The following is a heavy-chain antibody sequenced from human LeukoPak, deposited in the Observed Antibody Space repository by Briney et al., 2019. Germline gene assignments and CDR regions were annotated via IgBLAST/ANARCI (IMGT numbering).Heavy chain of an antibody. Sequence: GGSLRLSCAASGFTFSSYGMHWVRQAPGKGLEWVAFIRYDGSNKYYADSVKGRFTISRDNSKNTLYLQMNSLRAEDTAVYYCAKESTYYYGEYARYWGQGTLVTVSS. CDR1: GFTFSSYG. J-gene: IGHJ4*02. D-gene: IGHD4-17*01. CDR3: AKESTYYYGEYARY. V-gene: IGHV3-30*02. CDR2: IRYDGSNK.